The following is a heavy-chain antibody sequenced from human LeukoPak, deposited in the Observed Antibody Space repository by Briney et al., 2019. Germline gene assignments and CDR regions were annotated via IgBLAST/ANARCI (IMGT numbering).Heavy chain of an antibody. V-gene: IGHV3-7*01. CDR1: GFTYSLYW. Sequence: PGGSLRLSCAASGFTYSLYWMSWVRQAPGKGLEWVANIKQDGSEKYYVDSVKGRFTISRDNAERSLYLQMNSLRAEDTGVYYCAGGFATGDYGADWGQGTLVTVSS. J-gene: IGHJ4*02. CDR2: IKQDGSEK. D-gene: IGHD4-17*01. CDR3: AGGFATGDYGAD.